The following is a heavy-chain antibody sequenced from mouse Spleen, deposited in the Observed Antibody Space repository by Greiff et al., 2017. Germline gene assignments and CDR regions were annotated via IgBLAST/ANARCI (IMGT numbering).Heavy chain of an antibody. Sequence: EVQVVESGGGLVKPGGSLKLSCAASGFTFSSYAMSWVRQTPEKRLEWVATISSGGSYTYYPDSVKGRFTISRDNAKNTLYLQMSSLRSEDTAMYYCAREEYFDYWGQGTTLTVSS. CDR1: GFTFSSYA. CDR3: AREEYFDY. V-gene: IGHV5-9-3*01. J-gene: IGHJ2*01. CDR2: ISSGGSYT.